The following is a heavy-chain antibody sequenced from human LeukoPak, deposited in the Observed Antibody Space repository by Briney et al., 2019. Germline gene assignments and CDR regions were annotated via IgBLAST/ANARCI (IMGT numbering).Heavy chain of an antibody. CDR3: VRNYDYWSGYFPY. Sequence: GASVKVSCKVSGYTFTDCDINWVRQATGQGLEWMGWMNPKTANTGYAQKFQGRLTMTRDISINTAYMELSSLTSEDTAVYFRVRNYDYWSGYFPYWGQGTLVTVSS. D-gene: IGHD3-3*01. J-gene: IGHJ4*02. CDR1: GYTFTDCD. V-gene: IGHV1-8*01. CDR2: MNPKTANT.